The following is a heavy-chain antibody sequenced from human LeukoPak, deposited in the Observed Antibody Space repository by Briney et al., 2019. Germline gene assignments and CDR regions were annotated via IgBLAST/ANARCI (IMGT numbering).Heavy chain of an antibody. J-gene: IGHJ4*02. CDR2: ISSTGYAI. CDR3: ARQHYGFWLPADY. CDR1: GFTFSSYD. Sequence: GGSLRLSCAASGFTFSSYDLNWVRQAPGKGLEWVSYISSTGYAIYYAASVKGRFTISRDNAQNSLYLQMNSLRAEDTAVYYCARQHYGFWLPADYWGQGTLVTVSS. V-gene: IGHV3-48*03. D-gene: IGHD3-3*01.